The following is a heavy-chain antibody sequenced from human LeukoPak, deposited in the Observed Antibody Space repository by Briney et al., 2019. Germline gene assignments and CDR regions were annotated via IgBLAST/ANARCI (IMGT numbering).Heavy chain of an antibody. V-gene: IGHV1-69*06. Sequence: GASVKVSCKASGGTFSSYDISWVRQDPGQGLVWMGGIIPIFGTANYAQKFQGRVTITADKSTSTAYMELSSLRSEDTAVYDCARDYYDSSGNHYYFYYMDVWGKGTTVTVSS. CDR1: GGTFSSYD. CDR2: IIPIFGTA. CDR3: ARDYYDSSGNHYYFYYMDV. D-gene: IGHD3-22*01. J-gene: IGHJ6*03.